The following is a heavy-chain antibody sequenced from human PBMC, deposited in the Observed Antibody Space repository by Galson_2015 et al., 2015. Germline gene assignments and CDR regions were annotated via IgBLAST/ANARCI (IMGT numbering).Heavy chain of an antibody. CDR1: GFTFSSYG. CDR3: ARGFDGHGAFDI. CDR2: MSYDGSNK. V-gene: IGHV3-30*03. J-gene: IGHJ3*02. Sequence: SLRLSCAASGFTFSSYGMHWVRQAPGKGLEWVAIMSYDGSNKYYADSVKGRFTISRDNSKNTLYLQMNSLRAEDTAVYYCARGFDGHGAFDIWGQGTMVTVSS. D-gene: IGHD5-24*01.